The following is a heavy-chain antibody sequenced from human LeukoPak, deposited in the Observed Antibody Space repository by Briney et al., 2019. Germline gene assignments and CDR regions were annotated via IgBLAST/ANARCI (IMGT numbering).Heavy chain of an antibody. J-gene: IGHJ3*02. D-gene: IGHD3-22*01. CDR1: GFTFSSYE. CDR2: ISSSGSTI. Sequence: PGGSLRLSCAASGFTFSSYEMNWVREAPGKGLGWVSYISSSGSTIYYADSVKGRFTISRDNAKNSLYLQMNSLRAEDTAVYYCARDIYYYDSSGYYIETYAFDIWGQGTMVTVSS. CDR3: ARDIYYYDSSGYYIETYAFDI. V-gene: IGHV3-48*03.